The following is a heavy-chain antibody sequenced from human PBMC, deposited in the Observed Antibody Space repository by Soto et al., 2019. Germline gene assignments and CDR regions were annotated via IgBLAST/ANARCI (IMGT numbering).Heavy chain of an antibody. CDR2: ISSSGSTI. Sequence: GGSLRLSCAASGFTFSDYYMSWIRQAPGKGLEWVSYISSSGSTIYYADSVKGRFTISRDNAKNSLYLQMNSLRAEDTAVYYCARDQVAVAGDAFDIWGQGTMVTVSS. CDR1: GFTFSDYY. V-gene: IGHV3-11*01. J-gene: IGHJ3*02. D-gene: IGHD6-19*01. CDR3: ARDQVAVAGDAFDI.